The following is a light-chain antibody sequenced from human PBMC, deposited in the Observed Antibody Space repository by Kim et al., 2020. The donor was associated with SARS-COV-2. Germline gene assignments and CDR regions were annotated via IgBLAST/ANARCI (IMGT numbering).Light chain of an antibody. J-gene: IGLJ3*02. CDR3: AAWDDSLSGRV. CDR1: SSNIGSNY. CDR2: RNN. V-gene: IGLV1-47*01. Sequence: GQRVTSSCSGSSSNIGSNYVSWHQQFPGTAPKLLIYRNNQRPSGVPDRFSGSKSGTSASLAISGLRSEDEADYYCAAWDDSLSGRVFGGGTKLTVL.